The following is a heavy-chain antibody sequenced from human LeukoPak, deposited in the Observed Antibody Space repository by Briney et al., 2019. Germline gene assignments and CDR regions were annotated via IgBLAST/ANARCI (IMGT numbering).Heavy chain of an antibody. Sequence: ASVKVSCKASGYIFTSYFMHWVRQAPGQGLEWMGLINPSGGSTRYAQKFQGRVTMTRDMSMSTVYMELSSLRSEDTAVYYCARGGSWYRTYFDYWGQGTLVTVSS. CDR3: ARGGSWYRTYFDY. V-gene: IGHV1-46*01. CDR2: INPSGGST. J-gene: IGHJ4*02. CDR1: GYIFTSYF. D-gene: IGHD6-13*01.